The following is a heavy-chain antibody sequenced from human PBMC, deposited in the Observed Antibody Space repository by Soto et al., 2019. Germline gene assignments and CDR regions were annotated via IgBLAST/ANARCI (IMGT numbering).Heavy chain of an antibody. Sequence: QVPLVQSGAEVKKPGASVKVSCKASGYTFTSYGISWVRQAPGQGLEWMGWISAYNGNTNYAQKLQGRVTMTTDTSTSTAYMELRSLRSDDTAVYYCARSRYYYGSGSYCDYWGQGTLVTVSS. CDR1: GYTFTSYG. D-gene: IGHD3-10*01. J-gene: IGHJ4*02. CDR2: ISAYNGNT. V-gene: IGHV1-18*01. CDR3: ARSRYYYGSGSYCDY.